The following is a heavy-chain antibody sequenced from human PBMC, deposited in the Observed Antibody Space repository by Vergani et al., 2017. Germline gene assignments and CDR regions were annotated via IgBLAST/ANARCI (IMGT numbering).Heavy chain of an antibody. J-gene: IGHJ4*02. CDR1: GDSISSGVYY. Sequence: QVQLQESGPGLVKPSQTLSLTCSVSGDSISSGVYYWNWIRQHPGKGLEWIRYTYSTGSTHHNPSLRRRINMSVDTSKNQFSLKLNSVTAADTAMYYCARMGGYDEGDAFRIGYFDSWGPGILVTVSS. D-gene: IGHD3-22*01. CDR3: ARMGGYDEGDAFRIGYFDS. V-gene: IGHV4-31*03. CDR2: TYSTGST.